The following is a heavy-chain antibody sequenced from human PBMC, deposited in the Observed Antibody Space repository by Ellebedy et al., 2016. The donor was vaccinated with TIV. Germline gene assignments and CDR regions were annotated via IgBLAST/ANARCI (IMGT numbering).Heavy chain of an antibody. CDR1: GFTFSSYG. Sequence: GGSLRLSXAASGFTFSSYGMHWVRQAPGKGLEWVAVIWYDGSNKYYADSVKGRFTISRDNSKNTLYLQMNSLRAEDTAVYYCAKLRRYKDYWGQGTLVTVSS. CDR2: IWYDGSNK. V-gene: IGHV3-30*02. D-gene: IGHD1-14*01. CDR3: AKLRRYKDY. J-gene: IGHJ4*02.